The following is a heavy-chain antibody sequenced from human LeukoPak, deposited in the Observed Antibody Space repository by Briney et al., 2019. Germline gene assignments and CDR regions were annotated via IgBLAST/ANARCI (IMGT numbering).Heavy chain of an antibody. Sequence: GASVKVSCKASGYTFTNYFMHWVRQAPGQGLEWMGIINPSGGSTSYAQKFQGRVTMTRDTSTSTVYMELSSLRSEDTAVYYCAREWWELPDYYYYMDVWGKGTTVSISS. J-gene: IGHJ6*03. CDR2: INPSGGST. D-gene: IGHD1-26*01. CDR3: AREWWELPDYYYYMDV. CDR1: GYTFTNYF. V-gene: IGHV1-46*01.